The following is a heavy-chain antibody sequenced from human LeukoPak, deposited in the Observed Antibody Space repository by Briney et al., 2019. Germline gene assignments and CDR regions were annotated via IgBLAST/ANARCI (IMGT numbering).Heavy chain of an antibody. V-gene: IGHV3-23*01. CDR1: GFTFSSYA. D-gene: IGHD3-9*01. Sequence: GGSLRLSCSASGFTFSSYAMSWVRQAPGKGLEWVSAIGGSGGTAYYADSAKGRFTISRDNSKNTLYLQMNSLRAEDTAVYYCAKMVYYDILTGYHTFDYWGQGTLVTVSS. CDR3: AKMVYYDILTGYHTFDY. CDR2: IGGSGGTA. J-gene: IGHJ4*02.